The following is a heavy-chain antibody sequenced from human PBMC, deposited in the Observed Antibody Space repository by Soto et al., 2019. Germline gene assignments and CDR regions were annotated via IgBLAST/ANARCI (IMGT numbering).Heavy chain of an antibody. CDR1: GFTFSSYA. J-gene: IGHJ5*02. CDR2: ISGSGGST. Sequence: PGGSLRLSCAASGFTFSSYAMSWVRQAPGKGLEWVSAISGSGGSTYYADSVKGRFTISRDNSKNTLYLQMNSLRAEDTAVYYCAKGQDCSGGSCYSFYLWFDPWGQGTLVTVSS. CDR3: AKGQDCSGGSCYSFYLWFDP. D-gene: IGHD2-15*01. V-gene: IGHV3-23*01.